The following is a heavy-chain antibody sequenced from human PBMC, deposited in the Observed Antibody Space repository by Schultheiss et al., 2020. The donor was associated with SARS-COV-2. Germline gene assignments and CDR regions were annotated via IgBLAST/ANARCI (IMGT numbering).Heavy chain of an antibody. CDR1: GFTFSSYA. CDR2: ISYDGSNK. CDR3: ARGGTREQQPRTYYYYGMDV. J-gene: IGHJ6*02. Sequence: GGSLRLSCAASGFTFSSYAMHWVRQAPGKGLEWVAVISYDGSNKYYADSVKGRFTISRDNSKNTLYLQMNSLRAEDTAVYYCARGGTREQQPRTYYYYGMDVWGQGTTVTVSS. V-gene: IGHV3-30-3*01. D-gene: IGHD6-13*01.